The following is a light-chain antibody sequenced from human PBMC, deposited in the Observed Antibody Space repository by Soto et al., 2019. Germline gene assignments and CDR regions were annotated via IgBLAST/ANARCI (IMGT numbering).Light chain of an antibody. J-gene: IGKJ1*01. V-gene: IGKV1-39*01. Sequence: DIQMTQSPSSLSASVGDRVTITCRASQTISSYLNWYQQTPGRAPKLLIYAASSLQGGVPSRVSGSDSGKDFTLTISSLQPEDFATFYCQQTYSNPSTSTFGQGNKVEIK. CDR1: QTISSY. CDR2: AAS. CDR3: QQTYSNPSTST.